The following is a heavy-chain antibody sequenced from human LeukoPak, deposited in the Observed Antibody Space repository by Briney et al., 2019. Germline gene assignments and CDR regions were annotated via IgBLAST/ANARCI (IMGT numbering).Heavy chain of an antibody. CDR3: AQEDYDGSGSHLGG. CDR1: GFTFSSYG. Sequence: GGSLRLSCAASGFTFSSYGMHWVRQAPGKGLEWVAVVSYDGSNKYYTDSMKGRFTISRDNSKNTLYLQMNSLRTEDTAIYYCAQEDYDGSGSHLGGWGQGTLVTVSS. J-gene: IGHJ4*02. V-gene: IGHV3-30*18. D-gene: IGHD3-10*01. CDR2: VSYDGSNK.